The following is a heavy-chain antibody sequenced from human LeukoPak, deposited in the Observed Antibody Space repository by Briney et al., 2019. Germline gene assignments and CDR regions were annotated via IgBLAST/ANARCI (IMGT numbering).Heavy chain of an antibody. J-gene: IGHJ4*02. V-gene: IGHV3-53*01. D-gene: IGHD3-22*01. CDR2: IYSGGST. CDR3: ARGLRYYYDSSGKRAIDY. Sequence: PGGSLRLSCAASGFTVSSNYMSWVRQAPGKGLEWVSVIYSGGSTYYADSVKGRFTISGDNSKNTLYLQMNSLRAEDTAVYYCARGLRYYYDSSGKRAIDYWGQGALVTVSS. CDR1: GFTVSSNY.